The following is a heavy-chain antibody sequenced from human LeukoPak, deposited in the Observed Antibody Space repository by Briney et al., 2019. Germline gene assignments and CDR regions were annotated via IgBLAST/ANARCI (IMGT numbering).Heavy chain of an antibody. CDR2: INPNSGGT. J-gene: IGHJ5*02. CDR1: GYTFTGYY. V-gene: IGHV1-2*02. D-gene: IGHD4-17*01. CDR3: ARGHYGDYGWVVFDP. Sequence: ASVKVSCKASGYTFTGYYMHWVRQAPGQGLEWMGWINPNSGGTNYAQKFQGRVTMTRDTSISTAYMELSRLRSDDTAVYYCARGHYGDYGWVVFDPWGQGTLVTVSS.